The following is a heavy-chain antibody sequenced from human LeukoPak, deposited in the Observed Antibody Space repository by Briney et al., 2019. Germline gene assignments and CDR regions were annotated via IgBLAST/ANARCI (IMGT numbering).Heavy chain of an antibody. Sequence: SETLSLTCTVSGGSISSYYWSWIRQPPGKGLEWIGYIYYSGSTNYNPSPKSRVTISVDTSKNQFSLKLSSVTAADTAVYYCARDPHYDFWSGYLGAFDIWGQGTMVTVSS. CDR2: IYYSGST. CDR3: ARDPHYDFWSGYLGAFDI. J-gene: IGHJ3*02. V-gene: IGHV4-59*01. CDR1: GGSISSYY. D-gene: IGHD3-3*01.